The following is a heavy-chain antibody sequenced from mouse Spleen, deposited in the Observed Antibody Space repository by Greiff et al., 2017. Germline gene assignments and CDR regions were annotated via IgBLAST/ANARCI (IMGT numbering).Heavy chain of an antibody. J-gene: IGHJ2*01. V-gene: IGHV1-69*01. Sequence: QVQLQQPGAELVMPGASVKLSCKASGYTFTSYWMHWVKQRPGQGLEWIGEIDPSDSYTNYNQKFKGKATLTVDKSSSTAYMQLSSLTSEDSAVYYCTTLPMITGDTWGQGTTLTVSS. CDR2: IDPSDSYT. CDR1: GYTFTSYW. D-gene: IGHD2-4*01. CDR3: TTLPMITGDT.